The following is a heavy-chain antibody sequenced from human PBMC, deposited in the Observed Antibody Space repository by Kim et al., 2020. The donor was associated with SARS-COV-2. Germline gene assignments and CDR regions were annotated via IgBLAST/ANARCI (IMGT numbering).Heavy chain of an antibody. V-gene: IGHV3-23*01. CDR3: AKFGRVLDV. Sequence: GGSLRLSCAASGFNLRNYAMAWVRQAPGTGLEWVSTIRNTDGSTYHADSVKGRFTISTDISDNTLHLQMNSLRAEDTAVYYCAKFGRVLDVCGRGTTVTV. CDR1: GFNLRNYA. CDR2: IRNTDGST. D-gene: IGHD3-10*01. J-gene: IGHJ6*02.